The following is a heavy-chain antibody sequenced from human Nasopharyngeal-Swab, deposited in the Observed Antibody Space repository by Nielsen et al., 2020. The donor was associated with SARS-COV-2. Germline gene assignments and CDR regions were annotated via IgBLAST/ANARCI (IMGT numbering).Heavy chain of an antibody. J-gene: IGHJ4*02. V-gene: IGHV3-74*01. Sequence: GGSLRLSCTASGFTFSSFWMHWVRQAPGKGLVWVSRLNSDGSSTSYADSVQGRFTISRDNAKNTLFLQMNSLRAEDTAVYYCARHDYGENYWGQGTLVTVSS. CDR3: ARHDYGENY. D-gene: IGHD4-17*01. CDR2: LNSDGSST. CDR1: GFTFSSFW.